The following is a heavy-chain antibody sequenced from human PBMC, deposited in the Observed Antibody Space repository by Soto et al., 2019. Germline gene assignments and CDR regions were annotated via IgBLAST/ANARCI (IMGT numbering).Heavy chain of an antibody. CDR3: ATATPPKCSSSWCVYYKPWYEVYYYGMDV. Sequence: QVQLQESGPGLVKPSQTLSLTCTVSGGSISSGGYYWSWIRQHPGKGLEWIGYIYYSGSTYYNPSLKSRVTISVDTSKNQFSLKLSSVTAADTAVYYCATATPPKCSSSWCVYYKPWYEVYYYGMDVWGQGTTVTVSS. CDR2: IYYSGST. CDR1: GGSISSGGYY. V-gene: IGHV4-31*03. D-gene: IGHD6-13*01. J-gene: IGHJ6*02.